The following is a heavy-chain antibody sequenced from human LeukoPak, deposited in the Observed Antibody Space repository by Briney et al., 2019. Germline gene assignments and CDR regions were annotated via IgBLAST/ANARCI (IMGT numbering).Heavy chain of an antibody. D-gene: IGHD6-6*01. CDR1: GGSISSYY. V-gene: IGHV4-59*01. Sequence: SETLSLTCTVSGGSISSYYWSWTRQPPGKGLEWIGYIYYSGSTNYNPSLKSRATISVDTSKNQFSLKLSPVTAADTAVYYCARVDPDSSSTLEVFDYWGQGTLVTVSS. J-gene: IGHJ4*02. CDR2: IYYSGST. CDR3: ARVDPDSSSTLEVFDY.